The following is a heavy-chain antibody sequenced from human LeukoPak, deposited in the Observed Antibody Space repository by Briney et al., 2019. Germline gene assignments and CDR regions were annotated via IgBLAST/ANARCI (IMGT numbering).Heavy chain of an antibody. CDR2: INPSGGST. D-gene: IGHD4-23*01. J-gene: IGHJ4*02. V-gene: IGHV1-46*01. Sequence: ASVKVSCKASGYTFTMYFIHWVRQAPGQGLEWMGIINPSGGSTSYAQKFQGRVTMTRDTSTSTVYMELSSLRSEDTAVYYCATAKYGGNSYFDFWGQGTLVTVSS. CDR3: ATAKYGGNSYFDF. CDR1: GYTFTMYF.